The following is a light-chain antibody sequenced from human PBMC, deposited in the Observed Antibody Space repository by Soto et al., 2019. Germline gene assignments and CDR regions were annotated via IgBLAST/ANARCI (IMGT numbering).Light chain of an antibody. CDR1: QSVGSSY. CDR3: QQYRNSLYT. Sequence: EIVLTQFPGTLSLSPGDRATLSCRASQSVGSSYLAWYQHKPGQAPRLLIYAASSRATGIPDRFSGRGSGTDFTLTRHTLEPEDFSVYYCQQYRNSLYTFGQGTKLEIK. CDR2: AAS. V-gene: IGKV3-20*01. J-gene: IGKJ2*01.